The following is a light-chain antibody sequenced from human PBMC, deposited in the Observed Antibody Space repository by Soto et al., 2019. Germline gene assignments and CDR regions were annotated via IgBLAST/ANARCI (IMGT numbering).Light chain of an antibody. CDR2: AAF. V-gene: IGKV1-17*01. J-gene: IGKJ3*01. CDR1: QVIRND. CDR3: LQRNVFPFT. Sequence: DIQMTQSPSSLSASVGDRATITCRASQVIRNDLAWYQQKPGKAPERLIYAAFSLQTGVPSRFSARGSGTEFTLTISSLQPEDFATYSCLQRNVFPFTFGTGTKVDLK.